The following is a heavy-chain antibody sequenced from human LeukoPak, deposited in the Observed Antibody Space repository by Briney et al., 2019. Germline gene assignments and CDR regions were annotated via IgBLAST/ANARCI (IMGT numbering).Heavy chain of an antibody. CDR2: ISSSGSTI. CDR3: ASERGIAAAGSFDY. Sequence: KPGGSLRLSCAASGFTFSDYYMSRIRQAPGKGLEWVSYISSSGSTIYYADSVKGRFTISRDNAKNSLYLQMNSLRAEDTAVYYCASERGIAAAGSFDYWGQGTLVTVSS. V-gene: IGHV3-11*04. CDR1: GFTFSDYY. J-gene: IGHJ4*02. D-gene: IGHD6-13*01.